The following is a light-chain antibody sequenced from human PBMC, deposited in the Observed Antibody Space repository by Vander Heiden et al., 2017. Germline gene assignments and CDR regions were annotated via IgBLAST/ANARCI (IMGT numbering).Light chain of an antibody. J-gene: IGLJ1*01. CDR2: EVS. V-gene: IGLV2-8*01. CDR3: NSYAGSGYV. Sequence: QSVLTQPPSASGSPGPSVTISCTGTSSDVGAYSYVSWYQHHPGKAPKLIIYEVSKRPSGVPDRFSGSKSGNTASLTVSGLQAEDEADYYCNSYAGSGYVFGTGTKVTVL. CDR1: SSDVGAYSY.